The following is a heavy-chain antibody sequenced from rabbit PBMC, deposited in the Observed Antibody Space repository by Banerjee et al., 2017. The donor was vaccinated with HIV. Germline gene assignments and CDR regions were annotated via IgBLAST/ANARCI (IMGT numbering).Heavy chain of an antibody. CDR3: ARARNTDVTNFNL. V-gene: IGHV1S7*01. J-gene: IGHJ4*01. CDR1: GFDFSSYY. CDR2: FDPVSGTA. D-gene: IGHD4-1*01. Sequence: QLKESGGGLVQPGGSLKLSCKASGFDFSSYYMSWVRQAPGKGLEWIGYFDPVSGTAYYASWVNGRFTISSDNAQNTVDLQMNSLAAADTATYFCARARNTDVTNFNLWGQGTLVTVS.